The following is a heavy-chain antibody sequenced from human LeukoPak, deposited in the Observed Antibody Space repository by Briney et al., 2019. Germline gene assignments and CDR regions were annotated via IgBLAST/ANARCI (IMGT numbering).Heavy chain of an antibody. CDR1: GDSVSGISFY. J-gene: IGHJ6*03. D-gene: IGHD6-19*01. CDR3: ARGRGYSSGWGHHYYSIDV. Sequence: SETLSLTCTVSGDSVSGISFYWSWIRQPPGKGLQYIGYIQYSGSTNYNPSLRSRVTISVDTAKNQFSLKVTSVTAADTSVFYCARGRGYSSGWGHHYYSIDVWGQGTTVTVS. CDR2: IQYSGST. V-gene: IGHV4-61*01.